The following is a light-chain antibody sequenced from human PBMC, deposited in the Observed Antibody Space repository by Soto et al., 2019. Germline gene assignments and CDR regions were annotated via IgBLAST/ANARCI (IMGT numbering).Light chain of an antibody. Sequence: EIVLTQSPATLSLSPGERATLSCRASQSFNSYLAWYQLKPGQAPRLLIYDTSNRATGIPARFSGGGSGTEFTLTISSLEPEDFAVYYCQQRSNWPLITFGQGTRLEMK. CDR1: QSFNSY. CDR2: DTS. J-gene: IGKJ5*01. CDR3: QQRSNWPLIT. V-gene: IGKV3-11*01.